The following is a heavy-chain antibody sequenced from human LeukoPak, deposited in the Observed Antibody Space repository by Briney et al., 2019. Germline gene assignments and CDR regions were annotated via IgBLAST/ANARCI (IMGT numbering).Heavy chain of an antibody. V-gene: IGHV4-39*07. J-gene: IGHJ4*02. CDR3: ARDTFNTGAVYYDILTGLRSGFDY. CDR1: GGSISTSSYY. D-gene: IGHD3-9*01. Sequence: PSETLSLTCTVSGGSISTSSYYWGWVRQPPGKGLEWIGSIYYSGSTYYNPSLKSRVTISVDTSKNQFSLKLSSVTAADTAVYYCARDTFNTGAVYYDILTGLRSGFDYWGQGTLVTVSS. CDR2: IYYSGST.